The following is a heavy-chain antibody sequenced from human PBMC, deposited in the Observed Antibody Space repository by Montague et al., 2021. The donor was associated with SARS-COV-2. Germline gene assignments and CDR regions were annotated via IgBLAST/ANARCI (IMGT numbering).Heavy chain of an antibody. CDR3: KAAGATNGWFDP. Sequence: LRLSCAASGFTFSSYAMHWVRQAPGKGLEWVAVISYDGSNKYYADSVKGRFTISRDNSKNTLYLQMNSLRAEDTAVYYCKAAGATNGWFDPWGQGTLVTVSS. V-gene: IGHV3-30*04. CDR2: ISYDGSNK. D-gene: IGHD6-13*01. J-gene: IGHJ5*02. CDR1: GFTFSSYA.